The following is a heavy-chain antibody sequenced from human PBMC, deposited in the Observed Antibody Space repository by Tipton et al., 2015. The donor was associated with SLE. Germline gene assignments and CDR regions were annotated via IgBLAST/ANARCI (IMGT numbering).Heavy chain of an antibody. Sequence: QLVQSGAEVKKPGASVTVSCKASGYTFTDYYIHWVRQAPGQGLEWMGWISTYNGNTNYAQKLQGRVTMTSDTSTSTAYMELRSLRSDDTAIYYCARVRVDTAMGVFDFWGQGTLVTVSS. D-gene: IGHD5-18*01. CDR2: ISTYNGNT. V-gene: IGHV1-18*04. J-gene: IGHJ4*02. CDR1: GYTFTDYY. CDR3: ARVRVDTAMGVFDF.